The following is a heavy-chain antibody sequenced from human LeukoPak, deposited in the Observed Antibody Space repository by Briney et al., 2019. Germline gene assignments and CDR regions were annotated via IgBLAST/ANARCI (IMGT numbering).Heavy chain of an antibody. J-gene: IGHJ6*04. V-gene: IGHV4-59*01. CDR2: IYYSGST. CDR1: GGSLSSYY. D-gene: IGHD2-15*01. CDR3: ARAPRSIGYYGMDV. Sequence: SETLSLTCTVSGGSLSSYYWSWIRQPPGKGLEWIGYIYYSGSTNYNPSLKSRVTISVDTSKSQFSLKLSSVTAADTAVYYCARAPRSIGYYGMDVWGKGTTVTVSS.